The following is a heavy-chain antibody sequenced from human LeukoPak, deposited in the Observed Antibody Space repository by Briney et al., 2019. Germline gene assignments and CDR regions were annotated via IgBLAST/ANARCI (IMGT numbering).Heavy chain of an antibody. Sequence: GGSLRLSCAASGFTFSSYAMSWVRQAPGKGLEWVSAISGSGGSTCCADSVKGRFTISRDNSKNTLYLQMNSLRAEDTAVYYCAKESPVAGDLYYFDYWGQGTLVTASS. CDR1: GFTFSSYA. CDR3: AKESPVAGDLYYFDY. V-gene: IGHV3-23*01. J-gene: IGHJ4*02. D-gene: IGHD6-19*01. CDR2: ISGSGGST.